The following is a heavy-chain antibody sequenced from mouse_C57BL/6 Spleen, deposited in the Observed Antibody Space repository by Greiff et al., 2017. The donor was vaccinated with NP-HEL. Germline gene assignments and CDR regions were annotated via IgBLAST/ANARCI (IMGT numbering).Heavy chain of an antibody. CDR2: ISSGGSYT. V-gene: IGHV5-6*01. CDR1: GFTFSSYG. J-gene: IGHJ4*01. CDR3: ARHSRDAMDY. Sequence: EVQGVESGGDLVKPGGSLKLSCAASGFTFSSYGMSWVRQTPDKRLEWVATISSGGSYTYYPDSVKGRFTIARDNAKNTLYLQMSSLKSEDTAMYYCARHSRDAMDYWGQGTSVTVSS.